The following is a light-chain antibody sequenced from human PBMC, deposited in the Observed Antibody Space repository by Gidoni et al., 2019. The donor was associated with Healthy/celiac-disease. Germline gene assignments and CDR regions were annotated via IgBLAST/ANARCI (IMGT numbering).Light chain of an antibody. CDR1: QSISSY. CDR2: AAS. Sequence: DLQMTQSPSSLSASVGDRVTINCRASQSISSYLNWYQQKPGKAPKLLIYAASSLQSGVPSRFSGSGSGTDFTLTISSLQPEDFATYYCQQSYSTPITFGGGTKVEIK. CDR3: QQSYSTPIT. V-gene: IGKV1-39*01. J-gene: IGKJ4*01.